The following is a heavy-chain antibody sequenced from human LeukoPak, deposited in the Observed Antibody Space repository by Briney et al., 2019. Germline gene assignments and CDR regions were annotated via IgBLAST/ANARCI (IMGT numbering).Heavy chain of an antibody. D-gene: IGHD6-13*01. CDR2: INPSGGST. J-gene: IGHJ6*02. Sequence: ASVKVSCKASGYTFTSYYMHWVRQAPGQVLGWMGIINPSGGSTSYAQKFQGRVTMTRDTSTSTVYMELSSLRSEDTAVYYCARDDAAAGRSSLYYYYGMDVWGQGTTVTVSS. CDR1: GYTFTSYY. V-gene: IGHV1-46*01. CDR3: ARDDAAAGRSSLYYYYGMDV.